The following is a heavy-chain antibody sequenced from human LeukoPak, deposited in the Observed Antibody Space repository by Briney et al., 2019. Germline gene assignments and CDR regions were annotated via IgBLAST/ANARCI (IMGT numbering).Heavy chain of an antibody. CDR3: AKGHRSSSSFFDS. CDR2: INGRGDDT. CDR1: SGFP. Sequence: GGSLRLSCAPSSGFPMGWVRQAPGGGLEGVSAINGRGDDTYYPDSVKGRFTISRDNSNNTLYLQMNSLRAEDTAVYYCAKGHRSSSSFFDSWGQGILVTVSS. D-gene: IGHD6-19*01. V-gene: IGHV3-23*01. J-gene: IGHJ4*02.